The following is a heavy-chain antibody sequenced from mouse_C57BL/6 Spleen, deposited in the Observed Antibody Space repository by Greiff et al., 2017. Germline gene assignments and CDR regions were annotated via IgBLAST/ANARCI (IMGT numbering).Heavy chain of an antibody. CDR2: IDPSDSYT. J-gene: IGHJ1*03. CDR1: GYTFTSYW. D-gene: IGHD1-1*01. V-gene: IGHV1-69*01. CDR3: ARTLLRFPYWYFDV. Sequence: VQLQQPGAELVMPGASVKLSCKASGYTFTSYWMHWVKQRPGQGLEWIGEIDPSDSYTNYNQKFKGKSTLTVDKSSSTAYMQLSSLTSEDSAVXYCARTLLRFPYWYFDVWGTGTTVTVSS.